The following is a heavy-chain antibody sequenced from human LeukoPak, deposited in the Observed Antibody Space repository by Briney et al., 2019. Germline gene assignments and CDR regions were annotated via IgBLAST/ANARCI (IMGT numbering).Heavy chain of an antibody. CDR2: ISSNGGST. D-gene: IGHD5-12*01. J-gene: IGHJ4*02. Sequence: GGSLRLSCAASGFTFSSYAMHWVRQAPGKGLEYVSAISSNGGSTYYANSVKGRFTISRDNSKNTLYLQMNSLRAEDTAVYYCARERGHSGGGYDLSSVFDYWGQGTLVTVSS. V-gene: IGHV3-64*01. CDR1: GFTFSSYA. CDR3: ARERGHSGGGYDLSSVFDY.